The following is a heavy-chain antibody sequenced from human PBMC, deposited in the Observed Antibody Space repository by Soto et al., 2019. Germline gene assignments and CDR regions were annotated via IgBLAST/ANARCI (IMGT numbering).Heavy chain of an antibody. J-gene: IGHJ3*02. CDR2: VVVGSGNT. Sequence: SVKVSCKASGFTFTSSAVQWVRQARGQRLEWIGWVVVGSGNTNYAQKFQERVTITRDMSTSTAYMELSSLRSEDTAVYYCAAARTNSGSYYGTDAFDIWGQGTMVTVSS. D-gene: IGHD1-26*01. V-gene: IGHV1-58*01. CDR3: AAARTNSGSYYGTDAFDI. CDR1: GFTFTSSA.